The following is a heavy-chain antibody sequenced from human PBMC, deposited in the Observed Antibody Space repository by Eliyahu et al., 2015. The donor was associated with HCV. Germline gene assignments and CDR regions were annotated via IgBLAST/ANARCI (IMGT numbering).Heavy chain of an antibody. J-gene: IGHJ4*02. CDR3: AKKNSGNYPFDY. CDR2: ISDSDGIT. CDR1: GFPFSSYA. V-gene: IGHV3-23*01. D-gene: IGHD3-22*01. Sequence: EVQLLESGGGLVQPGGSLRLSCVGXGFPFSSYAMSWVRQTPGKGLEWVSGISDSDGITDYADPVKGRFTISRDNSKKTLYLQMNSLRDEDTAIYYCAKKNSGNYPFDYWGQGTLVTVSS.